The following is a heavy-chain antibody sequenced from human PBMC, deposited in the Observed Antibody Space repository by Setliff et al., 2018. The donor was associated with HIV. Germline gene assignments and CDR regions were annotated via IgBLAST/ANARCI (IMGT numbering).Heavy chain of an antibody. D-gene: IGHD3-22*01. CDR2: IYHTGST. Sequence: PSETLSLTCAVYGGSFSCYYWGWIRQPPGNGLEWIGSIYHTGSTYYKPSLKSRVTISVDTSKSQFSLRLNSVTATDTALYYCAREKGYYDTRGHYYGGVFEVCGQGTRVTVSS. CDR3: AREKGYYDTRGHYYGGVFEV. J-gene: IGHJ4*02. V-gene: IGHV4-34*01. CDR1: GGSFSCYY.